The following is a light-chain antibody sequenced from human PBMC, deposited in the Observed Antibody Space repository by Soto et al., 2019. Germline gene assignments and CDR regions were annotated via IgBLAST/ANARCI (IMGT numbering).Light chain of an antibody. CDR3: QQYASTPIT. Sequence: IVLTQSPATLSLSPGERATLSCRASQSVSRNFLAWYQQKPGRAPRLLIYGASSRATGIPDRFSGSGSGTDFTLTISRLEPEDFAVYYCQQYASTPITFAQGTRLEI. CDR1: QSVSRNF. J-gene: IGKJ5*01. V-gene: IGKV3-20*01. CDR2: GAS.